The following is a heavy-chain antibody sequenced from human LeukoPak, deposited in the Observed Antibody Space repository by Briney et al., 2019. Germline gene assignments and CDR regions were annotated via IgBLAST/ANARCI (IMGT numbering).Heavy chain of an antibody. Sequence: ASVKVSCKASGGTFSSYAISWVRQAPGQGLERMGGIIPIFGTANYAQKFQGRVTITADESTSTAYMELSSLRSEDTAVYYCARISYYDSSGYYGRYGMDVWGQGTTVTVSS. CDR2: IIPIFGTA. CDR1: GGTFSSYA. D-gene: IGHD3-22*01. CDR3: ARISYYDSSGYYGRYGMDV. J-gene: IGHJ6*02. V-gene: IGHV1-69*13.